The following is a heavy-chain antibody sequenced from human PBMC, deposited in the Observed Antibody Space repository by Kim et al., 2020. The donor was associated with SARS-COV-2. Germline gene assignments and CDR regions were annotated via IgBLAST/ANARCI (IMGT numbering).Heavy chain of an antibody. CDR3: AKDPAVAAKKGFYY. Sequence: GGSLRLSCAASGFTFSSYAMSWVRQAPGKGLEWVSAISGSGGSTYYADSVKRRFTISRDITKNTLYLQMNSLRAEDTTVYYCAKDPAVAAKKGFYYWRQGTLVTVS. V-gene: IGHV3-23*01. J-gene: IGHJ4*02. D-gene: IGHD6-19*01. CDR1: GFTFSSYA. CDR2: ISGSGGST.